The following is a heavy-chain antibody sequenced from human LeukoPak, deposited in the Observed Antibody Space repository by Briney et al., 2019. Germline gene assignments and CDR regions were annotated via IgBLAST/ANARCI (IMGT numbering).Heavy chain of an antibody. J-gene: IGHJ4*02. CDR3: ARGASGSYYSILDY. Sequence: ASVKVSCKASGYTFTSYGISWVRQAPGQGLEWMGWISAYNGNTNYAQRLQGRVTMTTDTSTSTAYMELRSLRSDDTAVYYCARGASGSYYSILDYWGQGTLVTVSS. V-gene: IGHV1-18*01. D-gene: IGHD1-26*01. CDR2: ISAYNGNT. CDR1: GYTFTSYG.